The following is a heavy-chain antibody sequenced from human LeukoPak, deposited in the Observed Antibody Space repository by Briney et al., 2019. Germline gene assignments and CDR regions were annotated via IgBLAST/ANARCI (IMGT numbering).Heavy chain of an antibody. D-gene: IGHD3-10*02. J-gene: IGHJ6*04. Sequence: PGGSLRLSCAASGFTFSSYEMNWVRQAPGKGLEWVTYISSSGRTIYYADSVKGRFTISRANAKYSLNLEMNTLRAEDTAVYYWAELGSAMIGGFWGKGTTVTISS. V-gene: IGHV3-48*03. CDR1: GFTFSSYE. CDR2: ISSSGRTI. CDR3: AELGSAMIGGF.